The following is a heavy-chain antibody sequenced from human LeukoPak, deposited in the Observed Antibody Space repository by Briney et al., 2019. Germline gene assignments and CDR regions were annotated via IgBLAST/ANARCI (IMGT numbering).Heavy chain of an antibody. J-gene: IGHJ4*02. CDR3: ARDPPGRTGSS. CDR2: ISSSSSYI. D-gene: IGHD1-1*01. V-gene: IGHV3-21*01. CDR1: GFTYSSYG. Sequence: GGSLRLSCAASGFTYSSYGMHWVRQAPGKWLEWVSSISSSSSYIYYADSVKGRFTISRDNAKNSLYLQMNSLRAEDTAVYYCARDPPGRTGSSWGQGTLVTVSS.